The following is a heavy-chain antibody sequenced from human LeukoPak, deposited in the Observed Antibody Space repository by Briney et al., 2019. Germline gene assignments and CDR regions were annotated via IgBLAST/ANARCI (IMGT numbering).Heavy chain of an antibody. CDR2: ITDSGAST. Sequence: GGSLRLSCAASRFSFSTYAMTWVRQAPGKGLEWVSTITDSGASTYYADSVKGRFTIPRDNSRTTVYLQMNSLRAEDTAVYYCAKGGTVVARLIASDWGQGTLVTVSS. CDR3: AKGGTVVARLIASD. J-gene: IGHJ4*02. D-gene: IGHD5-12*01. V-gene: IGHV3-23*01. CDR1: RFSFSTYA.